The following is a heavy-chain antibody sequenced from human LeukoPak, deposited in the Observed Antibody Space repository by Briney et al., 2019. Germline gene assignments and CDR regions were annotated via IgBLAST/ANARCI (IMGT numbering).Heavy chain of an antibody. D-gene: IGHD3-22*01. CDR1: GYTFTGYY. V-gene: IGHV1-2*02. CDR2: INPNSGGT. J-gene: IGHJ4*02. CDR3: ARVFRASYYYDSSGYPTFFDY. Sequence: GASVKVSCKASGYTFTGYYMHWVRQAPGQGLEWMGWINPNSGGTNYAQKFQGRVTMTRDTSISTAYMELSRLRSDDTAVYYCARVFRASYYYDSSGYPTFFDYWGQGTLVTVSS.